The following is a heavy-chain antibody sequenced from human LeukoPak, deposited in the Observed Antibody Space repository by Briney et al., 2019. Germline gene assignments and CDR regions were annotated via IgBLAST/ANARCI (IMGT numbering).Heavy chain of an antibody. J-gene: IGHJ5*02. CDR1: GGSFSGYY. CDR3: ARGRRYSSSWFRNWFDP. D-gene: IGHD6-13*01. CDR2: INHSGST. Sequence: PSETLSLTCAVYGGSFSGYYWSWICQPPGKGLEWIGEINHSGSTNYNPSLKSRVTISVDTSKNQFSLKLSSVTAADTAVYYCARGRRYSSSWFRNWFDPWGQGTLVTVSS. V-gene: IGHV4-34*01.